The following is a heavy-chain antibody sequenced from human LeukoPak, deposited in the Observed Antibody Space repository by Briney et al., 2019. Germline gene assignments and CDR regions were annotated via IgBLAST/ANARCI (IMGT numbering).Heavy chain of an antibody. CDR1: GFTFSTYW. Sequence: GSLRLSCAASGFTFSTYWMRWVRQAPGKGLEWVTNIHPDGNEKYYVDSVKGRFTISRDNVKNSLYLQMNSLRVEDTAVYYCARGDDFSGDYWGQGTLVTVSS. J-gene: IGHJ4*02. D-gene: IGHD3/OR15-3a*01. CDR2: IHPDGNEK. CDR3: ARGDDFSGDY. V-gene: IGHV3-7*04.